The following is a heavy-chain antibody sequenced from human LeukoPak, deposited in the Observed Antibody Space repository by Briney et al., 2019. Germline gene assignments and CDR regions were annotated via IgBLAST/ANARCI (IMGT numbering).Heavy chain of an antibody. CDR1: GYSFTNYW. CDR2: IFPGDSDT. Sequence: PGEPLKISCKAIGYSFTNYWIAWVRQMPGKGLEWMGIIFPGDSDTTYSPSFQGQVTISVDNSISTAYLQWSSLKASDTAKYYCARTEYREYYYYYIDVWGQGTTVTVSS. CDR3: ARTEYREYYYYYIDV. V-gene: IGHV5-51*01. J-gene: IGHJ6*02. D-gene: IGHD2/OR15-2a*01.